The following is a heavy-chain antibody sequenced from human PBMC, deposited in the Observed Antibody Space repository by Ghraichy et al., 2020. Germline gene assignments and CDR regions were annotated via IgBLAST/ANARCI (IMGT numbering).Heavy chain of an antibody. Sequence: GGSLRLSCVASGFTFSSYWMNWVRQAPGKGLEWVANIKQDGSEKYYVDSMKGRFTISRDNAKNSLYLQMNSLRAEDTAVYYCARDRLMVRGVIGYWGQGTLVTVSS. CDR2: IKQDGSEK. CDR1: GFTFSSYW. D-gene: IGHD3-10*01. CDR3: ARDRLMVRGVIGY. V-gene: IGHV3-7*03. J-gene: IGHJ4*02.